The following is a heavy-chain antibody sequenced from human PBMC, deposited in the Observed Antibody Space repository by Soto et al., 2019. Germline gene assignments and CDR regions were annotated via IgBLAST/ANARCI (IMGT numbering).Heavy chain of an antibody. CDR3: AKDRSPGATTWNVY. Sequence: DVQLLESGGALVQPGGSLRLSCVVSGFIFSSSAMNWVRQAPGKGLEWVSTISGSGVSKYYADSVKGRFTISRDNSNNTASLQMNSLRAEDAAVSYCAKDRSPGATTWNVYWGQGTLVTVSS. CDR2: ISGSGVSK. CDR1: GFIFSSSA. V-gene: IGHV3-23*01. D-gene: IGHD1-26*01. J-gene: IGHJ4*02.